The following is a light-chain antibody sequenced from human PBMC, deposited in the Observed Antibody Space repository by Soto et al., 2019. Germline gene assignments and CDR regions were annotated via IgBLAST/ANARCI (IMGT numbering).Light chain of an antibody. V-gene: IGKV3-15*01. J-gene: IGKJ4*01. CDR1: QSISDT. CDR2: GAS. CDR3: QQRFNWPLT. Sequence: EIVMTQSPATLSVSPGGRATLSCRASQSISDTLAWYQQKPGQAPRLLIHGASTRATGFPARFSGSGSGTEFTLTISSLQSEDFAVYYCQQRFNWPLTFGGGTKVDIK.